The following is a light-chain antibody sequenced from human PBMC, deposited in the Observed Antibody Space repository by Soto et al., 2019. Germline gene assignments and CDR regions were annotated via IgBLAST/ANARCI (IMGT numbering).Light chain of an antibody. J-gene: IGLJ1*01. CDR2: EVS. CDR1: SSDVGGYNY. Sequence: QSALAQPPSASGSPGQSVTISCTGTSSDVGGYNYVSWYQQHPGKAPKLMIYEVSKRPSGVPDRFSGPTSGNTASLTVSGLQAEDEADYYCSSYAGSNNLNVFGTGTKVTVL. V-gene: IGLV2-8*01. CDR3: SSYAGSNNLNV.